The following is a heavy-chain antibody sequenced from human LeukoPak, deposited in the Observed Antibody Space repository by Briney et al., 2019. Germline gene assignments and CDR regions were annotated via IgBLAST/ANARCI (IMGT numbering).Heavy chain of an antibody. V-gene: IGHV1-2*02. D-gene: IGHD3-22*01. CDR2: LNPNSGDT. CDR3: ASLITLVIPVAPYYYYGVDV. J-gene: IGHJ6*02. Sequence: GASVKVSCKASGYTFSDSYMHWVRQAPGQGPEWMGCLNPNSGDTKYAQRFQVRGTMTRDTSINTAYMELSSLRSDDTAVYYCASLITLVIPVAPYYYYGVDVWGQGTTVTVS. CDR1: GYTFSDSY.